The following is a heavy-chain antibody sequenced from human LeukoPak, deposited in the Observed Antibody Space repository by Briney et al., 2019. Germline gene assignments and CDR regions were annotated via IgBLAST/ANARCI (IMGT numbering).Heavy chain of an antibody. CDR3: ARFADTNYDAFDI. J-gene: IGHJ3*02. D-gene: IGHD4-11*01. CDR1: GYSITSGSY. V-gene: IGHV4-38-2*02. Sequence: SETLSLTCTVSGYSITSGSYWGWIRQPPGKGLEWIANVYHRGTTYYNPSLKSRLTISVDTSKNHFSLRLSSLSAADTATYYCARFADTNYDAFDIWGQGTLVTVSS. CDR2: VYHRGTT.